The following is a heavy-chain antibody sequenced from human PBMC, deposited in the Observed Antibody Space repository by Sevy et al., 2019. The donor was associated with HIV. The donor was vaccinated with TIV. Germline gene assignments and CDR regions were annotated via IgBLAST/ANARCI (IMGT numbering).Heavy chain of an antibody. J-gene: IGHJ6*02. V-gene: IGHV3-64D*06. CDR1: GFSFSNHA. D-gene: IGHD3-3*01. Sequence: GGYLRLSCSASGFSFSNHAMNWVRQAPGKGLEYVSAISSDGFSTFYAESVKGRFTISRDNSKSTLYLQMTSLRAEDTAVYYCVKDPDYDSWRGDYGLDVWGHGTTVTVSS. CDR2: ISSDGFST. CDR3: VKDPDYDSWRGDYGLDV.